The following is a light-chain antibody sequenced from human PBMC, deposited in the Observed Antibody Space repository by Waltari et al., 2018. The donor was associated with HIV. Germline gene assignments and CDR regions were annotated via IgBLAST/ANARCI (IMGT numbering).Light chain of an antibody. CDR2: ENN. J-gene: IGLJ3*02. Sequence: QSVLTQPPSVSAAPGQKVTISCSGSSPNIGNTYVSWYQQLPGTAPKLLIYENNKRPSGIPDRCAGSKSGTSATLGITGLQPGDEADYYCGTWDSSLSAGGVFGGGTKLTVL. V-gene: IGLV1-51*01. CDR3: GTWDSSLSAGGV. CDR1: SPNIGNTY.